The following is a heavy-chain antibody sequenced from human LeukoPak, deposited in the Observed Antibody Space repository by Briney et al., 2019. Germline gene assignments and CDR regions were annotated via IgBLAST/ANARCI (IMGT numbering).Heavy chain of an antibody. CDR2: IYSGGST. Sequence: GGSLRLSYAASGLTVSSKDMSWVRQAPGKGLEWVSVIYSGGSTYYADSVKGRFTISRDNSKNTLYLQMNSLRAEDTAVYYCATLARYAFDIWGQGTMVTVSS. D-gene: IGHD5-12*01. V-gene: IGHV3-53*01. CDR1: GLTVSSKD. CDR3: ATLARYAFDI. J-gene: IGHJ3*02.